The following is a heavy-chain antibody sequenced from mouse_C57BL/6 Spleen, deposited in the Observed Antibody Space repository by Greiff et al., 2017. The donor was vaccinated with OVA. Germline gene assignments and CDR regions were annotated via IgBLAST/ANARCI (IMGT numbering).Heavy chain of an antibody. CDR2: ISYDGSN. CDR3: ATGYAMDY. J-gene: IGHJ4*01. Sequence: EVQLVESGPGLVKPSQSLSLTCSVTGYSITSGYYWNWIRQFPGNKLEWMGYISYDGSNNYNPSLKNRISITRDTSKNQFFLKLNSVTTEDTATYYYATGYAMDYWGQGTSVTVSS. V-gene: IGHV3-6*01. CDR1: GYSITSGYY.